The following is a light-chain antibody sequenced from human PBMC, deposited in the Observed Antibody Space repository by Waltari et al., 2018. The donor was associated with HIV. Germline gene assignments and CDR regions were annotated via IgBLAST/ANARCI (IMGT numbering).Light chain of an antibody. CDR2: DDR. CDR1: TIAATKS. J-gene: IGLJ2*01. V-gene: IGLV3-21*02. Sequence: SYVLTQPPSVSVAPGQTARITCRGNTIAATKSVHWYRLNPGQAPVVVIYDDRDRPSGIPDRFSGSSSGDTATLTISRAEAGDEADYYCQVWDGRGDPVIFGGGTKLAVV. CDR3: QVWDGRGDPVI.